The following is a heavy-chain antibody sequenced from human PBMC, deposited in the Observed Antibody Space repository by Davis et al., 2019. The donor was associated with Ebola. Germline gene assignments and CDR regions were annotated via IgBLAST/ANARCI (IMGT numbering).Heavy chain of an antibody. CDR3: ARSSYQPDY. CDR1: GFIFSHFD. D-gene: IGHD2-2*01. Sequence: GESLKISCAASGFIFSHFDMHWVRQAPGKGLEWVALISYDGSKKHYADSVKGRFTISRDTSKNTLILQMNGLRAEDTAVYYCARSSYQPDYWGQGTLVTVSS. V-gene: IGHV3-30*03. J-gene: IGHJ4*02. CDR2: ISYDGSKK.